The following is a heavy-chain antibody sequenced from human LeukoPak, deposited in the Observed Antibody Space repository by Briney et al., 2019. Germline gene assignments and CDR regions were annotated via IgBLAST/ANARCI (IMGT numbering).Heavy chain of an antibody. V-gene: IGHV3-21*01. CDR1: GFTFNTYT. Sequence: GGSLRLSCAASGFTFNTYTMNWVPQAPGKGLEWVSSITHSSSNIYYADSVKGRFTISRDNAKNSLYLQMNSLRAEDTAVYYCATVSSGWSKAYFDYWGQGTLVTVSS. CDR2: ITHSSSNI. CDR3: ATVSSGWSKAYFDY. D-gene: IGHD6-19*01. J-gene: IGHJ4*02.